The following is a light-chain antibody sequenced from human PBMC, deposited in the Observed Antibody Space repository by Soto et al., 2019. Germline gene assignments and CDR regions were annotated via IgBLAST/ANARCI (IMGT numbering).Light chain of an antibody. CDR2: DAS. J-gene: IGKJ1*01. CDR3: QQSYSTPPWT. CDR1: QSIRSY. V-gene: IGKV1-39*01. Sequence: DIQLTQSPSSLSASVGDKVTITCRASQSIRSYLKWVQQKPGKAPKLLIYDASSLQTGVPSRFSGSGSGTDFSLTISSLQPEDCATYYCQQSYSTPPWTFGQGTKVEIK.